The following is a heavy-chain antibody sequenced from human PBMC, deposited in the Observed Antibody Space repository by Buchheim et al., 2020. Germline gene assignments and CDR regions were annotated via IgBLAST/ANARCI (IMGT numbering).Heavy chain of an antibody. Sequence: QVQLVESGGGVVQPGRSLRLSCAASGFTFSSYGMHWVRQAPGKGLEWVAVISYDGSNKYYADSVKGRFTISRDNSKNTLYLQMNSLRAEDTAVYYCAKGPLWFGELPQYGMDVWGQGTT. V-gene: IGHV3-30*18. J-gene: IGHJ6*02. D-gene: IGHD3-10*01. CDR2: ISYDGSNK. CDR1: GFTFSSYG. CDR3: AKGPLWFGELPQYGMDV.